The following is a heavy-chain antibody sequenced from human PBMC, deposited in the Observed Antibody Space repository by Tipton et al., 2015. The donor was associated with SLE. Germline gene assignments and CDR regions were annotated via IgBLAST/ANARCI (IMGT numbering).Heavy chain of an antibody. J-gene: IGHJ3*02. V-gene: IGHV4-39*07. Sequence: LRLSCTVSGGSISSYYWGWIRQPPGKGLEWIGSIYYSGSTYYNPSLKSRVTISVDTSKNQFSLKLSSVTAADTAVYYCARGRDITMIVVVANDAFDIWGQGTMVTVSS. CDR1: GGSISSYY. CDR3: ARGRDITMIVVVANDAFDI. CDR2: IYYSGST. D-gene: IGHD3-22*01.